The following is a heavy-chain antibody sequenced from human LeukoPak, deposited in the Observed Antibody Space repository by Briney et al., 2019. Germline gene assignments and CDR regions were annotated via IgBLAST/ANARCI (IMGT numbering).Heavy chain of an antibody. CDR3: ARHPVPAADISGWFDP. CDR2: TYHSGST. CDR1: GYSISSGYY. D-gene: IGHD2-2*01. Sequence: SSETLSLTCAVSGYSISSGYYWGWIRQPPGKGLEWIGSTYHSGSTYYNPPLKSRVTISVDTSKNQFSLKLSSVTAADTAVYYCARHPVPAADISGWFDPWGQGTLVTVSS. V-gene: IGHV4-38-2*01. J-gene: IGHJ5*02.